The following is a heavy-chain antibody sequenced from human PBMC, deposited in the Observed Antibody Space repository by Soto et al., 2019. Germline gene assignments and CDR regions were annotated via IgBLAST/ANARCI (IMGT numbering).Heavy chain of an antibody. D-gene: IGHD2-8*01. V-gene: IGHV1-2*04. J-gene: IGHJ6*02. CDR3: ARGDSTDCSNGVCSFFYNHDMDV. CDR1: GYSFTDYH. Sequence: QVQLVQSGAEVKKPGASVKVSCKASGYSFTDYHIHWVRQAPGQGLEWLGRINPKSGGTSTAQKFQGWVTMTTDTSISTASMEPTRLTSDDTAIYYCARGDSTDCSNGVCSFFYNHDMDVWGQGTTVTVSS. CDR2: INPKSGGT.